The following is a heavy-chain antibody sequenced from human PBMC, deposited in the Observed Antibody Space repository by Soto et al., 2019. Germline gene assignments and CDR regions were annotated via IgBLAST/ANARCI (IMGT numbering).Heavy chain of an antibody. D-gene: IGHD2-15*01. CDR2: INAGNGNT. J-gene: IGHJ6*02. CDR3: ARRLLGGGGYYGMDV. V-gene: IGHV1-3*01. CDR1: GYTFTSYA. Sequence: QVQLVQSGAEVKKPGASVKVSCKASGYTFTSYAMHWVRQAPGQRLEWMGWINAGNGNTKYSQKFQGRVTITRETSASTAYMELSSLRSEDTAVYYCARRLLGGGGYYGMDVWGQGTTVTVSS.